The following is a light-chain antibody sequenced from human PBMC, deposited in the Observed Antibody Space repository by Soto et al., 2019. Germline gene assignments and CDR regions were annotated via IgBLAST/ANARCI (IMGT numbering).Light chain of an antibody. CDR3: CSYAGSYTWV. V-gene: IGLV2-11*01. CDR2: DVS. CDR1: SSDVGGYNY. J-gene: IGLJ3*02. Sequence: QSALTQPRSVSGSPGQSVTISCTGTSSDVGGYNYVSWYQQHPGKAPKLMIYDVSKRPSGVPDRFSGSKSGNTASLNISGLQAEDEADYYCCSYAGSYTWVFGGGTNLTVL.